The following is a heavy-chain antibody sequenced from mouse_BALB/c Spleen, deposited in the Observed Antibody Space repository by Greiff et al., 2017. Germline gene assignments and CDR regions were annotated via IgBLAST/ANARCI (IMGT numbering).Heavy chain of an antibody. D-gene: IGHD3-1*01. CDR1: GFTFSSYG. CDR2: ISSGGSYT. J-gene: IGHJ4*01. V-gene: IGHV5-6*01. CDR3: ARRGLHYAMDY. Sequence: EVQLQESGGDLVKPGGSLKLSCAASGFTFSSYGMSWVRQTPDKRLEWVATISSGGSYTYYPDSVKGRFTISRDNAKNTLYLEMSSLKSEDTAMYYCARRGLHYAMDYWGQGTSVTVSS.